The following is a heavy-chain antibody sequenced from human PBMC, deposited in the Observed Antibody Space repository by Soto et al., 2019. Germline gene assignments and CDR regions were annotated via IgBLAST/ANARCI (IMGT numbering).Heavy chain of an antibody. CDR3: ARGTTLAIFDYGMDV. V-gene: IGHV3-30*03. J-gene: IGHJ6*02. Sequence: GGSLRLSCAGSGFTFSSYSMNWVRQAPGKGLEWVAVISNDGSNYYYADSVRGRFTISRDNTKNTLFLQMSSLRGEDSGVYYCARGTTLAIFDYGMDVWGQGTTVTVSS. CDR2: ISNDGSNY. D-gene: IGHD3-3*01. CDR1: GFTFSSYS.